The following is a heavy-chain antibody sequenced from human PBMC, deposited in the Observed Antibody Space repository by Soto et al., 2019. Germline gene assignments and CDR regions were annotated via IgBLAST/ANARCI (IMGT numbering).Heavy chain of an antibody. CDR3: ARAYGGNPALFDP. D-gene: IGHD4-17*01. V-gene: IGHV3-53*01. CDR2: IYTGGST. Sequence: EVQLVESGGGLIQPGGSLRLSCAASGFTVSRDYMSWVRQAPGKGLEWVSVIYTGGSTYYADSVKGRCTFSRDNSKNTLYLQMNSQRAEDTAVYYCARAYGGNPALFDPWGQGTLVTVSS. J-gene: IGHJ5*02. CDR1: GFTVSRDY.